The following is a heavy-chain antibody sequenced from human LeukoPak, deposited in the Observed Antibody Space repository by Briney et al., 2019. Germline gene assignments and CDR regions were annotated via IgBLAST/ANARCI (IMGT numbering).Heavy chain of an antibody. Sequence: QPGGSLRLSCAASGFTFSSYAMSWVRQAPGKGLEWVSAISGSGGSTYSADSVKGRFTISRDNSKNTLYLQMNSLRAEDTAVYYCAKRGYYYDSSGYYYFDYWGQGTLVTVSS. V-gene: IGHV3-23*01. J-gene: IGHJ4*02. CDR3: AKRGYYYDSSGYYYFDY. D-gene: IGHD3-22*01. CDR2: ISGSGGST. CDR1: GFTFSSYA.